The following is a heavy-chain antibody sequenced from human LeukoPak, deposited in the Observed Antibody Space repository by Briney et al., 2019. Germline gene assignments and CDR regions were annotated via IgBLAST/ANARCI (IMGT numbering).Heavy chain of an antibody. CDR2: ISGSGGST. Sequence: PGGSLRLSCAASGFTFSSYAMSWVRQAPGKGLEWVSAISGSGGSTYYADSVKGRFTISRDNSKNTLYLQMNSLRAEDTAVYYCAKEEGLLRYFDWLSDYYYYGMDVWGQGTTVTVSS. CDR1: GFTFSSYA. J-gene: IGHJ6*02. V-gene: IGHV3-23*01. D-gene: IGHD3-9*01. CDR3: AKEEGLLRYFDWLSDYYYYGMDV.